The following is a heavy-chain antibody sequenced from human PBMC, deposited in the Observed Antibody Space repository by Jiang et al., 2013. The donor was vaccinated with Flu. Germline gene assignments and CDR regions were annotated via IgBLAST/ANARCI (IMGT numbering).Heavy chain of an antibody. V-gene: IGHV4-30-4*01. CDR3: ARGGAVAGTFRFDP. D-gene: IGHD6-19*01. Sequence: GLEWIGYXFYSGSTYYNPSLRSRVIISADSSKNQFFLNLNSVTAADTAVYYCARGGAVAGTFRFDPWGQGTLVSVSS. J-gene: IGHJ5*02. CDR2: XFYSGST.